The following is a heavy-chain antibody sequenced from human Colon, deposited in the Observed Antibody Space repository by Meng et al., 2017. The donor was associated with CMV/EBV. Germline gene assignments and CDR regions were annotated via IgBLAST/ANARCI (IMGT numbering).Heavy chain of an antibody. D-gene: IGHD6-13*01. CDR1: GFTFSTFG. J-gene: IGHJ4*02. CDR2: ISGSSNYK. Sequence: GESLKISCAASGFTFSTFGMNWVRQAPGKGLEWVSSISGSSNYKYYGDSLKGRITISRDNSKNSLYLQMNSLRAEDTAVYYCAKLLRGQQLIREGDFDHWGQGTVVTVSS. CDR3: AKLLRGQQLIREGDFDH. V-gene: IGHV3-21*01.